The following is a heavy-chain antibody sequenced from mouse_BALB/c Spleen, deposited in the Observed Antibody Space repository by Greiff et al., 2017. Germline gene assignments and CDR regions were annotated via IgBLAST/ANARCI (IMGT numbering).Heavy chain of an antibody. Sequence: EVQLQQSGPELVKPGASVKMSFKASGYTFTSYVMHWVKQKPGQGLEWIGYINPYNDGTKYNEKFKGKATLTSDKSSSTAYMELSSLTSEDSAVYYCARAMITTGAWFAYWGQGTLVTVSA. CDR1: GYTFTSYV. V-gene: IGHV1-14*01. D-gene: IGHD2-4*01. J-gene: IGHJ3*01. CDR3: ARAMITTGAWFAY. CDR2: INPYNDGT.